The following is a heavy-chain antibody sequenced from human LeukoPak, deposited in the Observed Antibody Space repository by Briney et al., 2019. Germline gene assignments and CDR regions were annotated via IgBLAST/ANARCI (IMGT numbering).Heavy chain of an antibody. Sequence: GESLKISCKGSGYTFTNYWIAWVRLMPGKGLEWMGIIYPGDSDTRYSPSFQGQVIISADKSIRTAYLQWSSLKASDTAMYYCARLNDYGSGSLLGYWGQGTLVTVSS. CDR1: GYTFTNYW. V-gene: IGHV5-51*01. D-gene: IGHD3-10*01. CDR2: IYPGDSDT. CDR3: ARLNDYGSGSLLGY. J-gene: IGHJ4*02.